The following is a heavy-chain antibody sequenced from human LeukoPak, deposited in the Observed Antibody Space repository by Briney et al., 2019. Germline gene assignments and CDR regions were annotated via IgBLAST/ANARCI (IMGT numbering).Heavy chain of an antibody. CDR3: ARVMIAATAFDY. J-gene: IGHJ4*02. D-gene: IGHD2-15*01. Sequence: GGSLRLSCAASGYTFNSYAMIWVRQAPGKGLEWVSTISGSGGGTFYADSVRGRYTISRDKSKNTLYLQMNSLRAEDTAVYYCARVMIAATAFDYWGQGTLVTVSS. CDR1: GYTFNSYA. CDR2: ISGSGGGT. V-gene: IGHV3-23*01.